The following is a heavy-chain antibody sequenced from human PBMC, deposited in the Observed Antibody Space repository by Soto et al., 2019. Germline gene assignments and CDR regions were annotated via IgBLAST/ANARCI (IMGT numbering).Heavy chain of an antibody. V-gene: IGHV3-30*18. Sequence: GGSLRLSCAASGFTFSSYGMHWVRQAPGKGLEWVAVISYDGSNKYYADSVKGRFTISRDNSKNTLYLQMNGLRAEDTAVYYCAKDGDSDGSCYFDYWGQGTLVTVSS. CDR2: ISYDGSNK. J-gene: IGHJ4*02. CDR1: GFTFSSYG. D-gene: IGHD3-10*01. CDR3: AKDGDSDGSCYFDY.